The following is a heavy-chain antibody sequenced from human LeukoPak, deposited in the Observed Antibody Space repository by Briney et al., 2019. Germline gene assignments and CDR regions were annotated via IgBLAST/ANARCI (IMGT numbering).Heavy chain of an antibody. Sequence: GGSLRLSCAASGFTFSSYSMNWVRQAAGKGLEWVSYISSSSSSIYYADSVKGRFTISRDNSKNTLYLQMNSLRTEDTAVYFCAKYFDSTAFFVHWGQGTLVTVSS. J-gene: IGHJ4*02. CDR3: AKYFDSTAFFVH. V-gene: IGHV3-48*01. CDR2: ISSSSSSI. CDR1: GFTFSSYS. D-gene: IGHD2/OR15-2a*01.